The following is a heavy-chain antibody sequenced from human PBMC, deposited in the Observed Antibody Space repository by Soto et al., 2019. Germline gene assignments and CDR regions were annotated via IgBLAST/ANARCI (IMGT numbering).Heavy chain of an antibody. Sequence: GGSLRLSCAASGFTFSSYAMSWVRQAPGKGLEWVSAISGSGGSTYYADSVKGRFTISRDNSKNTLYLQMNSLRAEDTAVYYCAKDVTIFGVVMPYYYYGMDVWGQGTTVTVSS. V-gene: IGHV3-23*01. D-gene: IGHD3-3*01. CDR2: ISGSGGST. CDR1: GFTFSSYA. J-gene: IGHJ6*02. CDR3: AKDVTIFGVVMPYYYYGMDV.